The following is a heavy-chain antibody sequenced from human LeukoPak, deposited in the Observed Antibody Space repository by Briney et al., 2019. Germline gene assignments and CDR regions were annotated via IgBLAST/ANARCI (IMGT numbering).Heavy chain of an antibody. Sequence: SETLSLTCAVYGGSFSGYYWSWIRQPPGKGLEWIGEINHSGSTNYNPSLKSRVTISVDTSKNQFSLKLSSVTAADTAVYYCARGRSRSSFCSSTSCPYYYYYGMDVWGQGTTVTVSS. D-gene: IGHD2-2*01. J-gene: IGHJ6*02. V-gene: IGHV4-34*01. CDR3: ARGRSRSSFCSSTSCPYYYYYGMDV. CDR2: INHSGST. CDR1: GGSFSGYY.